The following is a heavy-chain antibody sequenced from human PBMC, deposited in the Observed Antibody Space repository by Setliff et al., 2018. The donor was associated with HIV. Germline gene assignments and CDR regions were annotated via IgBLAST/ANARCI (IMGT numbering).Heavy chain of an antibody. CDR3: AREYYDFWTGTPLNWFDP. Sequence: SETLSLTCTVSGGSISSSNYYWSWIRQYPGKGLEWIGHIYYSGSTYYNPSLKSRVTISVDTSKNQFSLKLSSVTAADTAVYYCAREYYDFWTGTPLNWFDPWGRGTLVTVSS. V-gene: IGHV4-31*03. J-gene: IGHJ5*02. CDR1: GGSISSSNYY. CDR2: IYYSGST. D-gene: IGHD3-3*01.